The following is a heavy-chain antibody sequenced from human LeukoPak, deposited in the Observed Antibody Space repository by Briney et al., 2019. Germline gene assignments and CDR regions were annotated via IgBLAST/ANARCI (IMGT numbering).Heavy chain of an antibody. J-gene: IGHJ4*02. V-gene: IGHV1-2*02. D-gene: IGHD6-13*01. CDR3: AREGLIAAADY. CDR1: RYTFTGYY. Sequence: ASVKVSCKASRYTFTGYYMHWVRQAPGQGLEWMGWINPNSGGTNYAQKLQGRVTMTTDTSTSTAYMELRSLRSDDTAVYYCAREGLIAAADYWGQGTLVTVSS. CDR2: INPNSGGT.